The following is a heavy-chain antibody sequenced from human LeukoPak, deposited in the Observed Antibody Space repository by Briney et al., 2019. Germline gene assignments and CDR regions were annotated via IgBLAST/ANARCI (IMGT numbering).Heavy chain of an antibody. V-gene: IGHV4-4*07. CDR1: GGSISNYH. D-gene: IGHD6-19*01. J-gene: IGHJ4*02. CDR3: ARSDISSGWSFDY. Sequence: PSETLSLTCTVSGGSISNYHCSWIRQPAGKGLEWIGQIHTSGSTNYNPPLKSRVTMSIDTTEDQVSLTIRSVTAADTAFYYCARSDISSGWSFDYWGQGTLVTVSS. CDR2: IHTSGST.